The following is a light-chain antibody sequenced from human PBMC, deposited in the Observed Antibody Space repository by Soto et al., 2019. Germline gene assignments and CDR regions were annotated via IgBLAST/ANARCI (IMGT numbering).Light chain of an antibody. CDR3: QVWDSSSDPRGV. Sequence: SYELTQPPSVSVAPGKTARITCGGNNIGRKSVHWYQQKPGQAPVLVIYYDSDRPSGIPERFSGSNSGNTATLTISRVEAGDEAEYYCQVWDSSSDPRGVFGTGTKLTVL. CDR2: YDS. V-gene: IGLV3-21*04. CDR1: NIGRKS. J-gene: IGLJ1*01.